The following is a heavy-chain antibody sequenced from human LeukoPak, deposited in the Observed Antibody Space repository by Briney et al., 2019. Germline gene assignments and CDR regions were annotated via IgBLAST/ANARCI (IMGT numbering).Heavy chain of an antibody. CDR1: GFTFDDYG. CDR2: INWNGGST. Sequence: GGSLRLSCAASGFTFDDYGMSWVRQAPGKGLEWASGINWNGGSTGYADSAKGRFIISRDNAKNSLYLQMNSLRAEDTALYHCARDGHYDSSGSYPVDYWGQGTLVTVSS. V-gene: IGHV3-20*01. D-gene: IGHD3-22*01. J-gene: IGHJ4*02. CDR3: ARDGHYDSSGSYPVDY.